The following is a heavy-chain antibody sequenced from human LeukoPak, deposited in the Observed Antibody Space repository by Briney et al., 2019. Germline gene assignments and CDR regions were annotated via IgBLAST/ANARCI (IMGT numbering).Heavy chain of an antibody. CDR2: INHSGST. J-gene: IGHJ6*03. Sequence: SETLSLTCAVYGGSFSGYYWSWIRQPPGKGLEWIGEINHSGSTNYNPSLKSRVTISVDTSKNQFSLKLSSVTAADWAGYYCARVIRCAPVNLGFGYCHMDVWDKGPTVIVS. D-gene: IGHD3-10*01. CDR3: ARVIRCAPVNLGFGYCHMDV. V-gene: IGHV4-34*01. CDR1: GGSFSGYY.